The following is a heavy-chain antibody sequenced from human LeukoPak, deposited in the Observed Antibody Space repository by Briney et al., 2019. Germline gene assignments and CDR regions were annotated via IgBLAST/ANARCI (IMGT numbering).Heavy chain of an antibody. CDR3: ARGVEDDILTGYSPFDY. J-gene: IGHJ4*02. D-gene: IGHD3-9*01. Sequence: GESLKISCKGSGYSFTSYWIGWVRQMPGKGLEWMGIIYPGDSDTRYSPSFQGQVTISADKSISTAYLQWSSLKASDTATYYCARGVEDDILTGYSPFDYWGQGTLVTVSS. CDR1: GYSFTSYW. CDR2: IYPGDSDT. V-gene: IGHV5-51*01.